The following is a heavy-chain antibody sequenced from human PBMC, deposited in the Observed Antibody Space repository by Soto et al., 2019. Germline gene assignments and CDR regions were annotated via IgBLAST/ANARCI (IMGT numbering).Heavy chain of an antibody. CDR2: IYYGGST. CDR1: GGSISSGDFS. J-gene: IGHJ4*02. D-gene: IGHD3-22*01. Sequence: TLSLTCAVSGGSISSGDFSWNWIRQPPGKGLEYIGYIYYGGSTYYNPSLQSRVTMSVDRSRNQFSLKLNSVTAADTAVYYCARVRREYDNSGPVDYWGQGTLVTVS. V-gene: IGHV4-30-2*01. CDR3: ARVRREYDNSGPVDY.